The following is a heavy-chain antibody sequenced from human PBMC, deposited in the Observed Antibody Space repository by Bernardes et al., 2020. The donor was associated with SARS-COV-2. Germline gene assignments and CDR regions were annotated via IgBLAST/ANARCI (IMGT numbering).Heavy chain of an antibody. D-gene: IGHD3-10*01. CDR1: GFTFSAYW. J-gene: IGHJ4*02. CDR3: STDLSGRADF. Sequence: GGSLRLSCAASGFTFSAYWMHWVRQAPGRGLTWVSRINTDGSTRDYADSVRGRFTISRDNAKNTLFLDMKSLRADDTAVYYCSTDLSGRADFWGPGTLVTVSS. V-gene: IGHV3-74*01. CDR2: INTDGSTR.